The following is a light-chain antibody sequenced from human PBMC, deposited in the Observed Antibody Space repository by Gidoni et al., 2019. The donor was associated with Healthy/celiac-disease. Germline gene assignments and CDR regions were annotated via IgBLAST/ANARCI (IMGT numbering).Light chain of an antibody. J-gene: IGKJ2*01. CDR2: GAS. Sequence: EIVMTQSAATLSVSPGERATLSCRASQSVSSNVAWYQQKPGQAPRLLIYGASTRATGIPARFSGSGSGTEFTLTISSLQSEDFAVYYCQQYNNWPPYTFGQGTQLEIQ. CDR1: QSVSSN. V-gene: IGKV3-15*01. CDR3: QQYNNWPPYT.